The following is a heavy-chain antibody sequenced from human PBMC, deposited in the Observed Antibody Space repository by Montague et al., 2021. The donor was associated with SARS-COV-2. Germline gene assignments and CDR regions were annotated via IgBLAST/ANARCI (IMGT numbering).Heavy chain of an antibody. CDR2: ISSSGTS. J-gene: IGHJ4*02. D-gene: IGHD3-16*01. V-gene: IGHV4-39*07. Sequence: SETLSLTCSVSGGSIGSGNYYWGWIRQFPGLGLEWMGAISSSGTSYYLPSLRSRVTISRDPSQNQFSLRLSSVTAADTAVYYCARDIGGATSDHWGQGIMVTVST. CDR3: ARDIGGATSDH. CDR1: GGSIGSGNYY.